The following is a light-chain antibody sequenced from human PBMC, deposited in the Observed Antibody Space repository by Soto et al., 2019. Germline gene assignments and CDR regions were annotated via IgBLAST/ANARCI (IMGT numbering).Light chain of an antibody. J-gene: IGLJ3*02. CDR2: EVS. Sequence: QSALTQPASVSGSPGQSITISCTGTSSDVGGYNYVSWYQQHPGKAPKLMIYEVSNRPSGVSNRFSGSKSGNTASLTISGLQAEDEADYYCAVWDVSLKAWVFGGGTKVTVL. V-gene: IGLV2-14*01. CDR3: AVWDVSLKAWV. CDR1: SSDVGGYNY.